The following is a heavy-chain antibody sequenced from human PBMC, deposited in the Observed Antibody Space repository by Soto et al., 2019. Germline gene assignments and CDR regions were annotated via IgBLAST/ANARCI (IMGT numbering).Heavy chain of an antibody. D-gene: IGHD2-8*01. V-gene: IGHV3-23*01. CDR1: GFTFSSYA. Sequence: GGSLRLSCAASGFTFSSYAMSWVRQAPGKGLEWVSAISGSGGSTYYADSVKGRFTISRDNSKNTLYLQMNSLRAEDTAVYYCAKDSINGIVLMVYAIGPFDYWGQGTLVTVSS. CDR3: AKDSINGIVLMVYAIGPFDY. J-gene: IGHJ4*02. CDR2: ISGSGGST.